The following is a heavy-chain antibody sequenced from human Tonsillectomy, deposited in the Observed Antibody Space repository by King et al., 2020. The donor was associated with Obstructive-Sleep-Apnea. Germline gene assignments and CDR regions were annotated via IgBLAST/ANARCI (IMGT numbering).Heavy chain of an antibody. Sequence: VQLVESGGGLVQPGRSLRLSCAASGFTFDDFALHWVRQAPGKGLEWVSGISWNSGSIGYADSVKGRFIISRDSAKNSLFLQMNSLRAEDTALYYCVKDKNSGWYVDYFDYWGQGTLVTVSS. CDR2: ISWNSGSI. CDR1: GFTFDDFA. J-gene: IGHJ4*02. D-gene: IGHD6-19*01. CDR3: VKDKNSGWYVDYFDY. V-gene: IGHV3-9*01.